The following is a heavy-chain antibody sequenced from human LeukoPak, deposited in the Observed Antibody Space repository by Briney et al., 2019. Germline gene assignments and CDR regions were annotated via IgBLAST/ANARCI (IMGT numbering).Heavy chain of an antibody. CDR3: ARRDYGDPYAFDI. CDR2: IYYSGST. D-gene: IGHD4-17*01. CDR1: GGSISSYY. Sequence: SETLSLTCTVSGGSISSYYWSWIRQPPGKGLEWIGYIYYSGSTNYNPSLKSRVTISVDTSKNQFSLKLSSVTAADTAAYYCARRDYGDPYAFDIWGQGTMVTVSS. J-gene: IGHJ3*02. V-gene: IGHV4-59*08.